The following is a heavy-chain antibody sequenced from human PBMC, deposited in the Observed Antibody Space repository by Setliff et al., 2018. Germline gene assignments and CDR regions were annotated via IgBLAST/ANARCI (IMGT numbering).Heavy chain of an antibody. CDR3: ARGDSSGNNYPVLDY. V-gene: IGHV4-61*09. CDR1: GGPINSGPYY. J-gene: IGHJ4*02. Sequence: KPSETLSLTCTVSGGPINSGPYYWTWIRQSAGKGLEWIGQIYSKGSMNYNPSLKSRVTISADSSKSQFFLELNSVTAADTAVYYCARGDSSGNNYPVLDYWGQGILVTVSS. CDR2: IYSKGSM. D-gene: IGHD1-26*01.